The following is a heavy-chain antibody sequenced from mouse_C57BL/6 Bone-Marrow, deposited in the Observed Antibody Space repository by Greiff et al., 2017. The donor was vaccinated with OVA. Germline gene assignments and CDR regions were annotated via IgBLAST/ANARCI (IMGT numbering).Heavy chain of an antibody. CDR2: IWSGGST. Sequence: QVHVKQSGPGLVQPSQSLSITCTVSGFSLTSYGVHWVRQSPGKGLEWLGVIWSGGSTAYNADIISRLSISKDNSKSQVFFKMNSLQAEDTAIYYCARRGYGSSRPWFAYWGQGTLVTVSA. CDR1: GFSLTSYG. D-gene: IGHD1-1*01. CDR3: ARRGYGSSRPWFAY. V-gene: IGHV2-2*01. J-gene: IGHJ3*01.